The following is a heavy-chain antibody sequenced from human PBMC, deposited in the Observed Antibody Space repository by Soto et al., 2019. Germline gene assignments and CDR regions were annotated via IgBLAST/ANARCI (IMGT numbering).Heavy chain of an antibody. V-gene: IGHV3-21*06. CDR1: GFTFTRYS. CDR3: ARESEDLTSNFDY. CDR2: ISSTTNYI. Sequence: GGSLRLSCAASGFTFTRYSMNWVRQAPGKGLEWVSSISSTTNYIYYGDSMKGRFTISRDNAKNSLYLEMNSLRAQDTAVYYCARESEDLTSNFDYWGQGTLVTVSS. J-gene: IGHJ4*02.